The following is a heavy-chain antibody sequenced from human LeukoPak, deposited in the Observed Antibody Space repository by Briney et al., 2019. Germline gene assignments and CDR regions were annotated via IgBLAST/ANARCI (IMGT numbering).Heavy chain of an antibody. D-gene: IGHD3-10*01. CDR1: GFTFSTYT. J-gene: IGHJ4*02. CDR3: ARDLLRYGSGSYYGY. Sequence: GGSLRLSCEASGFTFSTYTKSWVRQAPGKGLEWVSSISSSSSFIFYADSVKGRFTISRDNAKNSPYLQMNSLRAEDTAVYYCARDLLRYGSGSYYGYWGQGTLVTVSS. CDR2: ISSSSSFI. V-gene: IGHV3-21*04.